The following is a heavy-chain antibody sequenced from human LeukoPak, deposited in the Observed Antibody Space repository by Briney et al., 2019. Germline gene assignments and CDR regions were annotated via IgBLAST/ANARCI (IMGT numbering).Heavy chain of an antibody. D-gene: IGHD3-3*01. Sequence: PGGSLRLSCAASGFTFSNYWMHWVRQAPGKGLVWVSRINTDGTGTSYADSVKGRFTISRDNAKNTLYLQMNSLRVDDTAVYYCARHSTSIFGVVTEDYWGQGTLVTVSS. V-gene: IGHV3-74*01. CDR3: ARHSTSIFGVVTEDY. J-gene: IGHJ4*02. CDR1: GFTFSNYW. CDR2: INTDGTGT.